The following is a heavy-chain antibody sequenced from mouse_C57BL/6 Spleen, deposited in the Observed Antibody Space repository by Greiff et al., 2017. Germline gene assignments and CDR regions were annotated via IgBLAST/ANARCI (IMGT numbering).Heavy chain of an antibody. Sequence: QVQLQQPGAELVKPGASVKMSCKASGYTFTSYWITWVKQRPGQGLEWIGDIYPGSGSTNYNEKFKSKATLTVDTSSSTAYMQLSSLTSEDSAVYYCARWICYGSGYEAWVAYWGQGTLVTVSA. CDR3: ARWICYGSGYEAWVAY. CDR2: IYPGSGST. J-gene: IGHJ3*01. V-gene: IGHV1-55*01. CDR1: GYTFTSYW. D-gene: IGHD1-1*01.